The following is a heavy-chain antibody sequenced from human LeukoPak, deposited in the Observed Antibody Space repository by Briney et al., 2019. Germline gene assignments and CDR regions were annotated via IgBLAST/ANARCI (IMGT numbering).Heavy chain of an antibody. V-gene: IGHV1-18*01. CDR2: ISAYNGNT. J-gene: IGHJ3*02. CDR1: GYTFTSYG. D-gene: IGHD3-22*01. CDR3: ARPMYYYDSSGYRAFDI. Sequence: ASVKVSCKASGYTFTSYGISWVRQAPGQGLEWMGWISAYNGNTNYAQKFQGRVTNTADKSTSTAYMELSSLRSEDTAVYYCARPMYYYDSSGYRAFDIWGQGTMVTVSS.